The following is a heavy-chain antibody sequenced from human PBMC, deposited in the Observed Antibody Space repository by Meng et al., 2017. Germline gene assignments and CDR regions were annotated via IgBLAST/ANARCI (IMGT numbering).Heavy chain of an antibody. D-gene: IGHD6-19*01. CDR2: IYYSGST. CDR3: AREVSSGWYRDAFDI. Sequence: SETLSLTCTVSGGSISSYYWSWIRQPPGKGLEWIGYIYYSGSTNYNPSLKSRVTISVDTSKNQFSLKLSSVTAADTAVYYCAREVSSGWYRDAFDIWGQGTTV. J-gene: IGHJ3*02. CDR1: GGSISSYY. V-gene: IGHV4-59*01.